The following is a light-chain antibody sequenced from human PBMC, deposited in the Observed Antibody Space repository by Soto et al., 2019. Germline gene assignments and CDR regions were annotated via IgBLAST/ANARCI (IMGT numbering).Light chain of an antibody. V-gene: IGLV1-47*01. CDR2: RNN. CDR1: SSNIGSNY. Sequence: QLVLTQPPSASGTPGQRVTISCSGSSSNIGSNYVYWYQQLPGTAPKLHIYRNNQRPSGVPDRFSGSKSGTSASLAISGLRSEDEADYYCAAWDDSLSAVVFGGGTKVTVL. J-gene: IGLJ2*01. CDR3: AAWDDSLSAVV.